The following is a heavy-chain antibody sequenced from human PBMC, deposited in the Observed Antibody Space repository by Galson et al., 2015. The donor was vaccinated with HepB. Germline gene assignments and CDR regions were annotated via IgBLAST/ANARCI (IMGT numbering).Heavy chain of an antibody. V-gene: IGHV3-53*01. CDR1: GFTVSTNH. CDR2: IYSGDNT. D-gene: IGHD2-2*01. J-gene: IGHJ6*03. Sequence: SLRLSCAASGFTVSTNHMSWVRQAPGKGLEWVSVIYSGDNTYYIDSVKGRFTISRDNSKNTLYLQMNSLRAEDTAVYYCARATPGRGYWSSSKCCYYYYMDVWGQGTTVTVSS. CDR3: ARATPGRGYWSSSKCCYYYYMDV.